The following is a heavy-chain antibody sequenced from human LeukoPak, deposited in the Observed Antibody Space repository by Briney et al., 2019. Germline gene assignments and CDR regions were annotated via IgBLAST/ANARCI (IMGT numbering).Heavy chain of an antibody. CDR1: GFTFSSYS. J-gene: IGHJ6*03. V-gene: IGHV3-21*01. Sequence: GGSLRLSCAASGFTFSSYSMNWVRQAPGKGLEWVPSISSSSSYVYYPDSVKGRFTISRDNAKNSLYLQMNSLRAEDTAVYYCARVTLGGLNYYYMDVWGKGTTVTVSS. D-gene: IGHD6-25*01. CDR2: ISSSSSYV. CDR3: ARVTLGGLNYYYMDV.